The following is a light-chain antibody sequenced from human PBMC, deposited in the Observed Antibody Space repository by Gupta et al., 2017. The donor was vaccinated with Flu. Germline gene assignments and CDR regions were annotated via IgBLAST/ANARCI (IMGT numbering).Light chain of an antibody. CDR3: QRYDDLWT. Sequence: SPSTLVASVGDRVTITCRASQSIGFWLAWYQQKPGKVPKLLIYKTSSIESGVPSRFRGSGSETEFTLTINSLQPDDSATYFCQRYDDLWTFGQGTRVEIK. V-gene: IGKV1-5*03. CDR1: QSIGFW. J-gene: IGKJ1*01. CDR2: KTS.